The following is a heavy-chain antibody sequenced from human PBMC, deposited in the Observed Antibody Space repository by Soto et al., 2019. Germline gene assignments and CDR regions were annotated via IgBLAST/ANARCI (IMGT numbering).Heavy chain of an antibody. D-gene: IGHD3-16*01. CDR3: ARDPWAADY. J-gene: IGHJ4*02. CDR2: IYSGGST. V-gene: IGHV3-66*01. Sequence: EVQLVESGGGLVQPGGSRRLSGAASGFTVITSYRSWVRQAPGKGLEWVSVIYSGGSTFYADSVRGRFTISRDNSKNTVNLQMNSLRAEDTAVYYCARDPWAADYWGQGTLVTVSS. CDR1: GFTVITSY.